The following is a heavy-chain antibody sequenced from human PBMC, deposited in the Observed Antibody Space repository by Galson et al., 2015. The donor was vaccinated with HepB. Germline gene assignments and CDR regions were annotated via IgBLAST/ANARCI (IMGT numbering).Heavy chain of an antibody. CDR1: GYTFNTYG. D-gene: IGHD3-22*01. CDR3: ARDYYDSSGPPTEYFQH. Sequence: SVKVSCKASGYTFNTYGINWVRQAPGQGLEWMGRVSTHNGDTQYAQELQDRVTMTIDTSTSTAYMELKSLRSDDSAVYYCARDYYDSSGPPTEYFQHWGQGTLVTVSS. CDR2: VSTHNGDT. V-gene: IGHV1-18*01. J-gene: IGHJ1*01.